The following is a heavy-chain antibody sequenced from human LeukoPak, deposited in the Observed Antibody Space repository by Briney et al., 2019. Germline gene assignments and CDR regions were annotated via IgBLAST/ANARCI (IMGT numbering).Heavy chain of an antibody. J-gene: IGHJ3*02. CDR3: AVRVTKGSWSAFDI. Sequence: GGSLRLSCAASGFTLSSNFMTWVRQAPGKGLEWVSVIHTGGRTYYVDSVKGRFTISRDDSKNTFYLHMNSLRAEGAAVYYCAVRVTKGSWSAFDIWGQGTMVTVSS. D-gene: IGHD4-17*01. V-gene: IGHV3-66*01. CDR2: IHTGGRT. CDR1: GFTLSSNF.